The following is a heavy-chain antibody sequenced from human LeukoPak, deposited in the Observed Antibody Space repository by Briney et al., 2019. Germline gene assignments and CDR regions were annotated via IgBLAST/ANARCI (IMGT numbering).Heavy chain of an antibody. D-gene: IGHD6-13*01. V-gene: IGHV3-48*03. Sequence: GGSLRLSCAASGFTFSSYEMNWVRQAPGKGLEWVSYISSSGSTIYYADSVKGRFTISRDNAKNSLYLQMNSLRAEDTALYYCARDLVRSSSWKGRYYYYYMDVWGKGTTVTVSS. CDR1: GFTFSSYE. J-gene: IGHJ6*03. CDR3: ARDLVRSSSWKGRYYYYYMDV. CDR2: ISSSGSTI.